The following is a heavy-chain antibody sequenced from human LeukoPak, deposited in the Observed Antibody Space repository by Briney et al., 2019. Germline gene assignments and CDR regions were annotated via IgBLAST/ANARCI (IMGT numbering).Heavy chain of an antibody. V-gene: IGHV1-18*04. J-gene: IGHJ4*02. Sequence: ASVKVSCKASGYTFTSYGISWVRQAPGQGLEWMGWISDYNGNTNYAQKLQGRVTMTTDTSTSTAYMELRSLRSDDTAVYYCASTAGYSYGQYYFDYWGQGTLVTVSS. CDR1: GYTFTSYG. CDR3: ASTAGYSYGQYYFDY. CDR2: ISDYNGNT. D-gene: IGHD5-18*01.